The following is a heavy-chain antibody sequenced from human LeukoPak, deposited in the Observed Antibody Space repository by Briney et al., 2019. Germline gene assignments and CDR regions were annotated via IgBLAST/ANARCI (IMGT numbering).Heavy chain of an antibody. CDR3: ARLYCSGGSCYLTNYYMDV. V-gene: IGHV4-4*07. J-gene: IGHJ6*03. CDR1: GGSISSSY. CDR2: IYISGST. Sequence: SETLSLTCSVSGGSISSSYWSWIRQPAGKGLEWIGRIYISGSTNYNPSLKSRVTMSVDTSKNQFSLKLSSVTAADTAVYYCARLYCSGGSCYLTNYYMDVWGKGTTVTVSS. D-gene: IGHD2-15*01.